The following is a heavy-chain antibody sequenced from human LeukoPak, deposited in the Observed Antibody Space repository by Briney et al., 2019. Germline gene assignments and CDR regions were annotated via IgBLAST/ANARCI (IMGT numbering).Heavy chain of an antibody. Sequence: GASVTVSCKASGNTFTGYYMHWVRQAPGQGLEWMGWINPNSGGTNYAQKFQGRVTMTRDTSISTAYMELSRLRSDDTAVYYCARDPGPSKSIAARPMTMGYYYYYMDVWGKGTTVTVSS. D-gene: IGHD6-6*01. J-gene: IGHJ6*03. CDR1: GNTFTGYY. V-gene: IGHV1-2*02. CDR2: INPNSGGT. CDR3: ARDPGPSKSIAARPMTMGYYYYYMDV.